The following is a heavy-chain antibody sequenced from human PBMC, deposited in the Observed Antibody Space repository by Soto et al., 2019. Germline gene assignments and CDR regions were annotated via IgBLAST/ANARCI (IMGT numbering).Heavy chain of an antibody. CDR2: IYYSGST. J-gene: IGHJ5*02. D-gene: IGHD3-10*01. Sequence: SETLSLTCTVSGGSISSGDYYWSWIRQPPGKGLEWIGYIYYSGSTYYNPSLKSRVTISVDTSKNQFSLKLSSVTAADTVVYYCARTITLVRGVIYGNWFDPWGQGTLVTVSS. CDR3: ARTITLVRGVIYGNWFDP. V-gene: IGHV4-30-4*01. CDR1: GGSISSGDYY.